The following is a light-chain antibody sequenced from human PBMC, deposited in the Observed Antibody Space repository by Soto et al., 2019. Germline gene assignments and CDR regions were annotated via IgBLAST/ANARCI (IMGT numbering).Light chain of an antibody. CDR1: QSITYW. CDR3: QHYSSYPIA. Sequence: DIQMTQSPSTLSASVGDRVTITCRASQSITYWLAWYQQRPGKAPNLLIYKASSLESGVPSRFSGSGSGTEFTRTISSLQPDDFATYYCQHYSSYPIAFGGGTKVEIK. V-gene: IGKV1-5*03. CDR2: KAS. J-gene: IGKJ4*01.